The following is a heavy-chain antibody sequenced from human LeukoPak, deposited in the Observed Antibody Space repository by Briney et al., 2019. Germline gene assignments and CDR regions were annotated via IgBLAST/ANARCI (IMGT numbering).Heavy chain of an antibody. CDR2: IYYTGST. CDR1: GGSISSYY. V-gene: IGHV4-59*01. D-gene: IGHD1-26*01. Sequence: PSETLSLTCTVSGGSISSYYWSWIRQPAGKGLEWIGYIYYTGSTSYNPSLKSRVTMSLDASKNQFSLELNSVTPADTAVYYCARGGNYWPQWWFDPWGRGTLVSVSS. CDR3: ARGGNYWPQWWFDP. J-gene: IGHJ5*02.